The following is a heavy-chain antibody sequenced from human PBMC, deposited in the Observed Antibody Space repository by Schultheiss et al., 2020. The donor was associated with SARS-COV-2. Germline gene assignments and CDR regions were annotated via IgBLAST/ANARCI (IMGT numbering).Heavy chain of an antibody. CDR1: GYTFTSYD. V-gene: IGHV1-8*01. J-gene: IGHJ4*02. CDR3: ARRFWSGSYFDY. CDR2: MNPNSGNT. D-gene: IGHD3-3*01. Sequence: ASVKVSCKASGYTFTSYDINWVRQATGQGLEWMGWMNPNSGNTGYAQKFQGRVTMTRNTSISTAYMELSSLRSEDTAVYYCARRFWSGSYFDYWGQGTLVTVSS.